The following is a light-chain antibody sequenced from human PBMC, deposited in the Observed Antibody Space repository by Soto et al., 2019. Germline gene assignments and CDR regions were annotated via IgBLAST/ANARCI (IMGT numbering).Light chain of an antibody. Sequence: DIQMTQSPSSLSASVGDRVTITCQASQDISNYLNWYQQIPGQAPKLLIYGASNLETGCPSRFSGSASRTDFSFTISSLQPEDIATYYCQHYDNLPFTFGPGTKVDIK. CDR3: QHYDNLPFT. J-gene: IGKJ3*01. CDR1: QDISNY. CDR2: GAS. V-gene: IGKV1-33*01.